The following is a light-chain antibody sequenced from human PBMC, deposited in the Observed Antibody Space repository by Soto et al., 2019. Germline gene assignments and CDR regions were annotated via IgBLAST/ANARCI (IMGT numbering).Light chain of an antibody. V-gene: IGKV1-12*01. Sequence: DIQMTQYPSSVSASVGARVTITCRASQTISTFLVWYQQQPGKAPNLLISDASSLQSGIPSRFTGSGSGTDFNHTITRLQPEDFANYYCQQANVFPLTFGQGTQVEIK. J-gene: IGKJ1*01. CDR1: QTISTF. CDR2: DAS. CDR3: QQANVFPLT.